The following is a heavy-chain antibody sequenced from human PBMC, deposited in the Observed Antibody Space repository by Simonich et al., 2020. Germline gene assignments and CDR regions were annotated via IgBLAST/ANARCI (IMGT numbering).Heavy chain of an antibody. D-gene: IGHD6-13*01. CDR2: IYYSGST. Sequence: QLQLQESGPGLVKPSETLSLTCTVSGGSISSSSYYWGWIRQPPGKGLEWIGSIYYSGSTYYNPTLKSRVTISVDTSKNQFSLKLSSVTAADTAVYYCARHAGFAFDIWGQGTMVTVSS. CDR3: ARHAGFAFDI. J-gene: IGHJ3*02. V-gene: IGHV4-39*01. CDR1: GGSISSSSYY.